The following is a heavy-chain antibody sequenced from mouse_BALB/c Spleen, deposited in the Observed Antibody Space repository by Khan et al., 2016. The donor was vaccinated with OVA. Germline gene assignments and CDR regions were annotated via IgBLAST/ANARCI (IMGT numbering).Heavy chain of an antibody. V-gene: IGHV2-6-5*01. CDR2: KWAGGSK. CDR1: GFSLTDYA. J-gene: IGHJ4*01. CDR3: AKDPPYYSLDY. Sequence: QMQLEESGPGLVAPSQSLSITCTVSGFSLTDYAVSWIRQPPGKDLEWRGVKWAGGSKYYNSVLKSRLSISKGNSKSQVFLKVNNLQTDDTAMYDCAKDPPYYSLDYWGQGTSVTVSS.